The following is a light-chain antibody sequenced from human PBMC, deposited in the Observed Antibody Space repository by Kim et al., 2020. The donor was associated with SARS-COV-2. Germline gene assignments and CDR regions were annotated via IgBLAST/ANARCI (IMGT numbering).Light chain of an antibody. CDR1: QSVSSN. V-gene: IGKV3-15*01. CDR3: QQYNNWPHLT. J-gene: IGKJ4*01. Sequence: VSPGERATLSCRASQSVSSNLAWYQQKPGQAPRLLIYGASTRATGIPARFSGSGSGTEFTLTISSLQSEDFAVYYCQQYNNWPHLTFGGGTKLEI. CDR2: GAS.